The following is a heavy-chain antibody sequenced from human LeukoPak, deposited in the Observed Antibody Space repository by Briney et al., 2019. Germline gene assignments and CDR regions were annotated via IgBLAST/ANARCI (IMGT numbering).Heavy chain of an antibody. V-gene: IGHV3-21*01. CDR2: ISSSSSYI. J-gene: IGHJ6*03. CDR1: GFTFSSYS. CDR3: ARGGFLEGSYYMDV. D-gene: IGHD3-3*01. Sequence: GGSLRLSCAASGFTFSSYSMNWVRQAPGKGLEWVSSISSSSSYIYYADSVKGRFTISRDNAKNSLYLQMNSLRAEDTAVYYCARGGFLEGSYYMDVWGKGTTVTVSS.